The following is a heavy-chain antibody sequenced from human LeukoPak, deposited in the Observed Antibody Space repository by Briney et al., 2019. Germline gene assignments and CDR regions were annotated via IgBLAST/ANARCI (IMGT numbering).Heavy chain of an antibody. CDR1: GFTSGNYW. D-gene: IGHD5/OR15-5a*01. V-gene: IGHV3-74*01. CDR3: AKAAVYHDSCPDS. Sequence: GGSLRLSCVASGFTSGNYWMHWVRQAPGKGPEWVSRIDDDGTDTHYAVSVKGRFTISRDNSKNTLYLQVNSLRAEDTAIYYCAKAAVYHDSCPDSWGQGTLVTVSS. CDR2: IDDDGTDT. J-gene: IGHJ4*02.